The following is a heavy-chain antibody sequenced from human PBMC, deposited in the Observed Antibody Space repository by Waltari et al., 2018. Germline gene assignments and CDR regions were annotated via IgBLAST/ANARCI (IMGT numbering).Heavy chain of an antibody. V-gene: IGHV3-23*01. D-gene: IGHD2-2*01. CDR3: ARIDLIVVVPAATLDY. Sequence: EVQLLESGGGLVQPGGSLRLSCVVSGFTFRSYAMSWVRQAPGKGLEWVSSISGSGRSTYYADSVKGRFTLSRDKSKNTLYLQMNSLRAEDTAVYYCARIDLIVVVPAATLDYWGQGTLVTVSS. J-gene: IGHJ4*02. CDR2: ISGSGRST. CDR1: GFTFRSYA.